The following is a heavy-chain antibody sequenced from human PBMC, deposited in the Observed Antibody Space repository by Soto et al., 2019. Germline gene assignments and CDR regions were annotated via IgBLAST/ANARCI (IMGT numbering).Heavy chain of an antibody. CDR1: GFSFGDYA. CDR2: IKSKFDGETI. CDR3: ATGLLRYYAY. Sequence: GGSLRLSCTGSGFSFGDYAMNWFRQAPGKGLEWVGRIKSKFDGETIDYAAPVKGRFTISRDDSKNIVYLQMNSLNTEDTAVYYCATGLLRYYAYWGHGTLVTVSS. J-gene: IGHJ4*01. D-gene: IGHD3-9*01. V-gene: IGHV3-15*01.